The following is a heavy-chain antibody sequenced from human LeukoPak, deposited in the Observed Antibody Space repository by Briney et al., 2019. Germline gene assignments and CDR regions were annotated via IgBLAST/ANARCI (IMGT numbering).Heavy chain of an antibody. V-gene: IGHV3-30-3*01. CDR3: ARGLDIVVVPAARGAFDI. CDR2: ISYDGSNK. Sequence: GRSLRLSCAASGFTFSSYAMHWVRQAPGKGLEWVAVISYDGSNKYYADSVKGRFTISRDNSKNTLYLQMNSLRAEDTAVYYCARGLDIVVVPAARGAFDIWGQGTMVTVSS. J-gene: IGHJ3*02. D-gene: IGHD2-2*03. CDR1: GFTFSSYA.